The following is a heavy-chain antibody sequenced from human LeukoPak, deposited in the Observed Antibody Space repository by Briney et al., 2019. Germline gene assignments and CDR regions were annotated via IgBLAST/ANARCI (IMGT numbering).Heavy chain of an antibody. CDR2: TYYSGST. Sequence: SDTLSLMCTLSGVSISSYYWRCLPPPPEEGLEWIGYTYYSGSTNYNPSLKSRVTISVDTSTNQFSLKLTSVTAADAAVYYCARGSLTSYYPPTYFDCWGQGTLVTVSS. CDR3: ARGSLTSYYPPTYFDC. J-gene: IGHJ4*02. CDR1: GVSISSYY. V-gene: IGHV4-59*07. D-gene: IGHD1-26*01.